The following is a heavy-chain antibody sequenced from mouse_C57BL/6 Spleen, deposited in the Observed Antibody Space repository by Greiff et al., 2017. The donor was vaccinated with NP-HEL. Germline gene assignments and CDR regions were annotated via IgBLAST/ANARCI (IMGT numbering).Heavy chain of an antibody. CDR2: ISSGGDYI. Sequence: EVKLMESGEGLVKPGGSLKLSCAASGFTFSSYAMSWVRQTPEKRLEWVAYISSGGDYIYYADTVKGRFTISRDNARNTLYLQMSSLKSEDTAMYYCTRDKDYYGSLGAMDYWGQGTSVTVSS. J-gene: IGHJ4*01. CDR3: TRDKDYYGSLGAMDY. CDR1: GFTFSSYA. D-gene: IGHD1-1*01. V-gene: IGHV5-9-1*02.